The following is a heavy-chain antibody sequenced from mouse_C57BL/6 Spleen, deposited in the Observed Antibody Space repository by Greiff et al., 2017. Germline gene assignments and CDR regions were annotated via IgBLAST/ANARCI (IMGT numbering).Heavy chain of an antibody. Sequence: VMLVESGAELARPGASVKMSCKASGYTFTSYTMHWVKQRPGQGLEWIGYINPSSGYTKYNQKFKDKATLTADKSSSTAYMQLSSLTSEDSAVYYCARKPTVVATDYWGQGTTLTVSS. D-gene: IGHD1-1*01. V-gene: IGHV1-4*01. CDR1: GYTFTSYT. CDR2: INPSSGYT. CDR3: ARKPTVVATDY. J-gene: IGHJ2*01.